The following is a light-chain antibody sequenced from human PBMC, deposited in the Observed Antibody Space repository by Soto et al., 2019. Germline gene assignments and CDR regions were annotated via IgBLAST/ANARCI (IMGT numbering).Light chain of an antibody. V-gene: IGLV2-14*01. CDR2: EVS. CDR1: SSDVGGYNY. CDR3: SSYTSSSTSRV. Sequence: LTQPASVSGSPGQSITISCTGTSSDVGGYNYVSWYQQHPGKAPKLMIYEVSNRPSGVSNRFSGSKSGNTASLTISGLQAEDEADYYCSSYTSSSTSRVFGTGTKVTVL. J-gene: IGLJ1*01.